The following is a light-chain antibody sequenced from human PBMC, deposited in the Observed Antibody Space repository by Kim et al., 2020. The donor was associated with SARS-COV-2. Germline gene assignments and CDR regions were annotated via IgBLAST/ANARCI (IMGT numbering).Light chain of an antibody. CDR2: DAS. CDR3: QQRINWPLT. CDR1: QSIRAY. J-gene: IGKJ4*01. Sequence: LSPGERATLSCRASQSIRAYLAWYQQKPGQTPRLLIYDASNRATGIPARFSGSGSGTDFTLTISSLEPEDSAVYYCQQRINWPLTFGGGTKVDIK. V-gene: IGKV3-11*01.